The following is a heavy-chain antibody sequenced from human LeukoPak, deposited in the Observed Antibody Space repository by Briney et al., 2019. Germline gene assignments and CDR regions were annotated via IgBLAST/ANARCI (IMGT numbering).Heavy chain of an antibody. CDR3: ARGLVVVTAIPSWGVDY. CDR2: INPSGGST. D-gene: IGHD2-21*02. J-gene: IGHJ4*02. V-gene: IGHV1-46*01. CDR1: GYTFTSYY. Sequence: ASVKFSCKASGYTFTSYYMHWVRQAPGQGLEWMGIINPSGGSTSYAQKFQGRVTMTRDTSTSTVYMELSSLRSEDTAVYYCARGLVVVTAIPSWGVDYWGQGTLVTVSS.